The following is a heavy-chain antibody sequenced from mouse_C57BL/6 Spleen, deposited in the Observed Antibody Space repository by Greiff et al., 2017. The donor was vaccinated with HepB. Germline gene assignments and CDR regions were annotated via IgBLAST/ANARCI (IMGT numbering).Heavy chain of an antibody. D-gene: IGHD1-1*01. J-gene: IGHJ1*03. V-gene: IGHV3-6*01. CDR1: GYSITSGYY. CDR3: ARGGYYGSSHWYFDV. Sequence: EVQLQESGPGLVKPSQSLSLTCSVTGYSITSGYYWNWIRQFPGNKLEWMGYISYDGSNNYNPSLKNRISITRDTSKNQFFLKLNSVTTEDTATYYCARGGYYGSSHWYFDVWGTGTTVTVSS. CDR2: ISYDGSN.